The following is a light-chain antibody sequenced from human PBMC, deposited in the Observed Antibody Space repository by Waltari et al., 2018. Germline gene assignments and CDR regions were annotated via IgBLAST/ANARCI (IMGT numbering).Light chain of an antibody. Sequence: DIQMTQSPSTLSASVGERVTITCRASQGISRWLAWYQQKPGKPPKVLIYDASSLESGVPSRFSGSGSETEFTLVISNLQPDDVATYYCQQYSGYSGIFGQGTRLEIK. CDR2: DAS. CDR3: QQYSGYSGI. V-gene: IGKV1-5*01. J-gene: IGKJ5*01. CDR1: QGISRW.